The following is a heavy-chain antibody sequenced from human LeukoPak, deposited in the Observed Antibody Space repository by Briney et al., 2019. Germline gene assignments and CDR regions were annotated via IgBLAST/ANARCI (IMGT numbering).Heavy chain of an antibody. D-gene: IGHD6-13*01. CDR3: ARFSQLAYSTDP. CDR1: GYSFTIYD. J-gene: IGHJ5*02. CDR2: MNPNSGNT. Sequence: ASVKVSCKCSGYSFTIYDINWVRQATGQGLGWMGWMNPNSGNTGYAQKFQGRVTMTRNTSISTAYMELSSLRSEDTAVYYCARFSQLAYSTDPWGQGTLVTVSS. V-gene: IGHV1-8*01.